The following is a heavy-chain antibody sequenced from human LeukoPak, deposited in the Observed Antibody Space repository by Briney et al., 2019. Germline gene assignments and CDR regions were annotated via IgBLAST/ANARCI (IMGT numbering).Heavy chain of an antibody. CDR3: ARCGSEVFDY. CDR1: GGSISSSTYY. D-gene: IGHD1-26*01. Sequence: PSETLSLTCTVSGGSISSSTYYWGWIRQSPGAGLEWIGSIFNSGTAYYNPSLKSRVTISVDTSKNQFSLKLSSVTAADTAVYYCARCGSEVFDYWGQGTLVTVSS. CDR2: IFNSGTA. V-gene: IGHV4-39*07. J-gene: IGHJ4*02.